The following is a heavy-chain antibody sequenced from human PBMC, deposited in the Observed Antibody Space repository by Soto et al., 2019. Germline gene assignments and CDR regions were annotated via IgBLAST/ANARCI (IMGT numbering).Heavy chain of an antibody. D-gene: IGHD3-10*01. J-gene: IGHJ6*02. V-gene: IGHV3-30-3*01. Sequence: LRLSCAAPGFTFSSYAMHWVRQAPGKGLEWVAVISYDGSNKYYADSVKGQFTISRDNSKNTLYLQMNSLRAEDTAVYYCARELWFGELLRDYGMDVWGQGTTVTVSS. CDR3: ARELWFGELLRDYGMDV. CDR1: GFTFSSYA. CDR2: ISYDGSNK.